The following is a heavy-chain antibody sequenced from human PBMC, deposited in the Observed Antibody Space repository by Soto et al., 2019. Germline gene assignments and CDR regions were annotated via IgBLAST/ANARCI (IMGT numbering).Heavy chain of an antibody. D-gene: IGHD6-6*01. CDR1: GFAFDDYA. CDR2: ISWNSGSI. J-gene: IGHJ4*02. V-gene: IGHV3-9*01. Sequence: GGSLRLSCAASGFAFDDYAMHWVRQAPGKGLEWVSGISWNSGSIGYADSVKGRFTISRDNAKNSLYLQMNSLRAEDTALYYCAKARIAARSPFDSWGQGT. CDR3: AKARIAARSPFDS.